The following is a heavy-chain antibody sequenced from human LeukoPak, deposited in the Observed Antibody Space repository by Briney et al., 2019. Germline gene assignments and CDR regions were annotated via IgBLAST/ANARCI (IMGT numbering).Heavy chain of an antibody. CDR3: ARDYYDSSGYHYFDY. Sequence: GGSLRLSCAASGFTFSSYSMNWVRQAPGKGLEWVSSISSSSSYIYYADSVKGRFTISRDNAKNSLYLQMNSLRAEDTAVYYCARDYYDSSGYHYFDYWGQGTLVTVSS. V-gene: IGHV3-21*01. CDR1: GFTFSSYS. CDR2: ISSSSSYI. J-gene: IGHJ4*02. D-gene: IGHD3-22*01.